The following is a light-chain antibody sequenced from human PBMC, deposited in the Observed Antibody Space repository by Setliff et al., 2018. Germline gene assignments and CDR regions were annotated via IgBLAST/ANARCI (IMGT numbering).Light chain of an antibody. Sequence: QSVLTQPPSVSGAPGQRVTISCTGSSSNIGAGYDVHWYQQLPGTAPKLLIYGNNNRPSGVPDRFSGSKSGTSASLAITGLQAEDEADYYCQSYDTSLSGSVFGGGT. CDR2: GNN. CDR1: SSNIGAGYD. CDR3: QSYDTSLSGSV. J-gene: IGLJ2*01. V-gene: IGLV1-40*01.